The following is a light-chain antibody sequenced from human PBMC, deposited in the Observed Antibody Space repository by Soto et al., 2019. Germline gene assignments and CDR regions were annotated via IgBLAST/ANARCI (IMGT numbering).Light chain of an antibody. CDR1: SSNIGSNT. Sequence: QSVLTQSPSASGTPGQRVSISCSGSSSNIGSNTVSWYQHVPGTAPKLLIYSNDQRPSAVPGRFSGSKSGSSASLAISGLQSEDEADYYCATSDDSLNVVFGGGTKLTVL. CDR3: ATSDDSLNVV. CDR2: SND. V-gene: IGLV1-44*01. J-gene: IGLJ3*02.